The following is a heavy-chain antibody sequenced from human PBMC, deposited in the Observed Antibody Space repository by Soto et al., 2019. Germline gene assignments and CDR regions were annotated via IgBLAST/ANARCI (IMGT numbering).Heavy chain of an antibody. D-gene: IGHD2-15*01. CDR2: IYPGDSDT. J-gene: IGHJ6*02. CDR3: ARQAVVVAATRYYYYGMDV. Sequence: GESLKISCKGSGYSFTSYWIGWVRQMPGKGLEWMGIIYPGDSDTRDSPSFQGQVTISADKSISTAYLQWSSLKASDTDMYYCARQAVVVAATRYYYYGMDVWGQGTTVTVSS. V-gene: IGHV5-51*01. CDR1: GYSFTSYW.